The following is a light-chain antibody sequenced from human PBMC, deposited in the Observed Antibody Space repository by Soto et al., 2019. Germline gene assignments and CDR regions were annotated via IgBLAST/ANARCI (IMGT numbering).Light chain of an antibody. CDR3: QHYNNWPALYA. CDR2: GAS. V-gene: IGKV3-15*01. J-gene: IGKJ2*01. Sequence: EIVMTQSPATLSVSPGERATLSCRASQSVSSNLAWYQQKPGQAPRLLIYGASTTHTGIPARFSGSGSGTEFTLTISSLQSEDFAVYYCQHYNNWPALYAFGQGTKLEIK. CDR1: QSVSSN.